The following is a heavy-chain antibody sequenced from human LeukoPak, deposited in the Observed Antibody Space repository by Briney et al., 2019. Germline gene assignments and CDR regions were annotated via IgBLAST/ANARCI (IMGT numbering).Heavy chain of an antibody. CDR1: GYTFTSYG. D-gene: IGHD3-9*01. CDR2: ISAYNGNT. J-gene: IGHJ4*02. CDR3: AREQYYDILTGFSSFDY. V-gene: IGHV1-18*01. Sequence: GASVKVSCKASGYTFTSYGISWVRQAPGQGLEWMGWISAYNGNTNYAQKLQGRVTMTTDTSTSTAYMELRSLRSDDTAVYYCAREQYYDILTGFSSFDYWGQGTLVTVSS.